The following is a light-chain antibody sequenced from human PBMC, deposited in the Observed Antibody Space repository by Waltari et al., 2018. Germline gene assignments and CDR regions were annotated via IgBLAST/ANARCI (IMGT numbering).Light chain of an antibody. J-gene: IGLJ3*02. V-gene: IGLV3-21*04. CDR3: QVWDSSSDPWV. CDR1: NLGSKS. CDR2: YDS. Sequence: SYVLTQPPSVSVAPGKTARITCGGNNLGSKSVHWYQQKPGQAPVLVIYYDSDRPSGIPERFSGSNSGNTATLTISRVEAGDEADYYCQVWDSSSDPWVFGGGTKLTVL.